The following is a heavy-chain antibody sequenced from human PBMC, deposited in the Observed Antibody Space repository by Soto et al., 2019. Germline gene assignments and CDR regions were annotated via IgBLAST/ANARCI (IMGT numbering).Heavy chain of an antibody. D-gene: IGHD2-15*01. Sequence: ASVKVSCKASGGTFSSYTISWVRQAPGQGLEWMGRIIPILGIANYAQKFQGRVTITADKSTSTAYMELSSLRSEDTAVYYCARGTTPATPDYYYYMDVWGKGTTVTVSS. V-gene: IGHV1-69*02. J-gene: IGHJ6*03. CDR2: IIPILGIA. CDR1: GGTFSSYT. CDR3: ARGTTPATPDYYYYMDV.